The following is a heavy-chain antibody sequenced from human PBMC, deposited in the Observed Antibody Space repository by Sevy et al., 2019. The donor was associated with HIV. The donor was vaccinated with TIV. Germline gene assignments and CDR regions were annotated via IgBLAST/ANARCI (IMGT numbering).Heavy chain of an antibody. Sequence: ASVKVSCKISGYTFSTYRITWVRQAPGQGLEWMGWISPHNGGTNYAQKLQDRITMITDTSTNTAFMELTSLRSDDTAVYYCARAYCSGGRCYSLAYWGQGTLVTVSS. CDR3: ARAYCSGGRCYSLAY. V-gene: IGHV1-18*01. J-gene: IGHJ4*02. D-gene: IGHD2-15*01. CDR1: GYTFSTYR. CDR2: ISPHNGGT.